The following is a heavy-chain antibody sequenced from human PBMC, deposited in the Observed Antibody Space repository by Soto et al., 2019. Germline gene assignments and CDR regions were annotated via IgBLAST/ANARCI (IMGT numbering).Heavy chain of an antibody. CDR2: ISGSGGNT. D-gene: IGHD2-2*01. CDR3: ARGTDIVVVPAALLEYYYYYGMDV. J-gene: IGHJ6*02. Sequence: GGSLRLSCAASGFTFSSYAMSWVRQAPGKGLEWVSAISGSGGNTYYADSVKGRFTISRDNSKNTLYLQMNSLRAEDTAVYYCARGTDIVVVPAALLEYYYYYGMDVWGQGTTVTVSS. V-gene: IGHV3-23*01. CDR1: GFTFSSYA.